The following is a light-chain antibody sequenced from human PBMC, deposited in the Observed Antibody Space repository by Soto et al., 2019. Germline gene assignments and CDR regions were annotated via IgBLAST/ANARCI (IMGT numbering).Light chain of an antibody. CDR3: LLYLGGGIGV. J-gene: IGLJ3*02. V-gene: IGLV8-61*01. CDR1: SGPVFTSSY. Sequence: QTVVTQEPSFSVSPGGTVTITCGLSSGPVFTSSYPNWYQQTPGQAPRTLIFNTNTRSSGVPDRFSGSILGDKAALTITGAQADDDSYYYCLLYLGGGIGVFGGGTKLTVL. CDR2: NTN.